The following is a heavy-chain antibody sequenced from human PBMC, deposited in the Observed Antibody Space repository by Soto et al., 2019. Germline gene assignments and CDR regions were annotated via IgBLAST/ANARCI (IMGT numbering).Heavy chain of an antibody. CDR1: GFAFSTYA. CDR3: AKDRGPVAAAFDY. CDR2: INDSGGST. Sequence: HPGGSLRLSCAASGFAFSTYAMSWVRQAPGKGLEWVSSINDSGGSTYYADSVKGRFTISRDNSQNTLYLQMNSLRADDTAVYYCAKDRGPVAAAFDYWGQGSLVTVSS. J-gene: IGHJ4*02. V-gene: IGHV3-23*01. D-gene: IGHD6-13*01.